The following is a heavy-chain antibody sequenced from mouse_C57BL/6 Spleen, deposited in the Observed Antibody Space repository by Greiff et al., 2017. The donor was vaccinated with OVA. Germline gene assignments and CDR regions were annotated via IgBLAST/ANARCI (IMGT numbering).Heavy chain of an antibody. V-gene: IGHV1-50*01. D-gene: IGHD2-4*01. J-gene: IGHJ3*01. CDR3: ARKDYDGLAY. CDR2: IDPSDSYT. Sequence: QVQLQQPGAELVKPGASVKLSCKASGYTFTSYWMQWVKQRPGQGLEWIGEIDPSDSYTNYNQKFKGKATLTVDTSSSTAYMQLSSLTSEDSAVYYCARKDYDGLAYWGQGTLVTVSA. CDR1: GYTFTSYW.